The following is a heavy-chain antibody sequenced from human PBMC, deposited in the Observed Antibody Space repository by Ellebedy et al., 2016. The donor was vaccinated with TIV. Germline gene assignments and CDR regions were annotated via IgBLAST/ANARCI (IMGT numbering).Heavy chain of an antibody. D-gene: IGHD5-24*01. J-gene: IGHJ4*02. Sequence: SETLSLTXTVSGGSISSGDYYWSWIRQPPGKGLEWIGYIYYSGSTYYNPSLKSRVTISVDTSKNQFSLKLSSVTAADTAVYYCARDQVEMATIGDWGQGTLVTVSS. CDR3: ARDQVEMATIGD. CDR2: IYYSGST. V-gene: IGHV4-30-4*01. CDR1: GGSISSGDYY.